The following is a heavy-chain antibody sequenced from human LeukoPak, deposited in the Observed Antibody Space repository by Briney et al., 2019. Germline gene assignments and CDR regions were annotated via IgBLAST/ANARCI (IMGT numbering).Heavy chain of an antibody. CDR3: ARIWFGELFGGAFDI. D-gene: IGHD3-10*01. CDR2: IYWDDDK. J-gene: IGHJ3*02. V-gene: IGHV2-5*02. Sequence: GPTLLKPTQTRTLTCTFSGFSLSTSGVGGGWIRQPPVKALEWLALIYWDDDKRYSPSLKSRLTITKDTSKNQVVLTMTNTDPVDTATYYCARIWFGELFGGAFDIWGQGTMVTVSS. CDR1: GFSLSTSGVG.